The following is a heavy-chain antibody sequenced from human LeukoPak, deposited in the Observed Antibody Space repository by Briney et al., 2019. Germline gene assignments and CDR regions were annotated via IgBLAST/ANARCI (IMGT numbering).Heavy chain of an antibody. Sequence: PGGSLRLSCAASGFTFSSYAMSWVRQAPGRGLEGVSAISGSGGSTYYADSAKGRFTISRDNSKNTLYLQMNSLRAEDTAVYYCAKAVVAAYYWGQGTLVTVSS. CDR3: AKAVVAAYY. J-gene: IGHJ4*02. CDR2: ISGSGGST. D-gene: IGHD2-2*01. V-gene: IGHV3-23*01. CDR1: GFTFSSYA.